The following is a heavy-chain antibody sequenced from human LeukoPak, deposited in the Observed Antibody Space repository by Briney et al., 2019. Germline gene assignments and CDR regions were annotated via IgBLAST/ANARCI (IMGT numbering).Heavy chain of an antibody. Sequence: PGGSLRLSCAASGFTFSNYAMGWVRRAPGRGLEWVSSISGSGGSTFYADSVKGRYTISRDTSKNTLFLQMNGLSAEDTAVYFCATWSGSGSYYSYYFAYWGQGTLVTVSS. D-gene: IGHD3-10*01. V-gene: IGHV3-23*01. CDR1: GFTFSNYA. CDR3: ATWSGSGSYYSYYFAY. CDR2: ISGSGGST. J-gene: IGHJ4*02.